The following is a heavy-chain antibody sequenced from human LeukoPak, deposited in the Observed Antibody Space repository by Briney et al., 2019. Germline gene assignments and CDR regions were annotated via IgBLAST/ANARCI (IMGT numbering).Heavy chain of an antibody. J-gene: IGHJ4*02. V-gene: IGHV4-59*08. Sequence: PSETLSLTCTVSGGSISSYYWSWIRQPPGKGLEWIGYIYYSGSTNYNPSLKSRVTISVDTSKNQFSLKLSSVTAADTAVYYCARHGKIAVAAHFDYWGQGTLVTVSS. CDR2: IYYSGST. CDR3: ARHGKIAVAAHFDY. CDR1: GGSISSYY. D-gene: IGHD6-19*01.